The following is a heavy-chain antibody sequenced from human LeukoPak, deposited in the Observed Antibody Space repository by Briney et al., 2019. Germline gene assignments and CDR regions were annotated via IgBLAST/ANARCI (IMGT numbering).Heavy chain of an antibody. D-gene: IGHD3-10*01. Sequence: ASVKVSCKASGYTFTSYDINWVRQATGQGLEWMGWMNPNSGNTGYAQKFQGRVTMTRNTSISTAYMELSSLRSEDTAVYYCARGPYYYYYYYGMDVWGQGTTVTVSS. J-gene: IGHJ6*02. CDR2: MNPNSGNT. CDR1: GYTFTSYD. V-gene: IGHV1-8*01. CDR3: ARGPYYYYYYYGMDV.